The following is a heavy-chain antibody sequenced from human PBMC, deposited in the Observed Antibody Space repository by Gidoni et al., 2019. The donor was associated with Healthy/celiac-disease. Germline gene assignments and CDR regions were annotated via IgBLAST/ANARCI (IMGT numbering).Heavy chain of an antibody. CDR1: GGTFSSYA. V-gene: IGHV1-69*01. CDR3: ARVGDYSGSYYYGMDV. J-gene: IGHJ6*02. CDR2: TIAIFGTA. D-gene: IGHD1-26*01. Sequence: QVQLVQSGAEVKKPGSSVKVSCKASGGTFSSYASRWVRQAPGPGLEWMGGTIAIFGTANYAQKFQGRVTIPADESTSTAYMELSSLRSEDTAVYYCARVGDYSGSYYYGMDVRGQGTTVTVSS.